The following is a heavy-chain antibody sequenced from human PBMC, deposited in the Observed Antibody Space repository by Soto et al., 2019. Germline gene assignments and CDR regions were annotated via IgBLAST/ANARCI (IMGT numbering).Heavy chain of an antibody. CDR1: GFTFRSYE. J-gene: IGHJ4*02. V-gene: IGHV3-48*03. CDR2: ISISGSNI. CDR3: AREVRLQLWHTFDY. D-gene: IGHD4-4*01. Sequence: GGSLRLSCEASGFTFRSYEMNWVRQAPGKGMEWVSYISISGSNINYADSVKGRFTISRDNAKNSLYLQMNSLRAEDTAVYYCAREVRLQLWHTFDYWGQGVLVTVSS.